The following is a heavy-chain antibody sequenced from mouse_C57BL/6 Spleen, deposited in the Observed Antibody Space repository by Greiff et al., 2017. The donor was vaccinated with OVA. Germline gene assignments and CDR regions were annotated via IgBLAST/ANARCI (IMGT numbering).Heavy chain of an antibody. Sequence: EVKLMESGGGLVQPGGSMKLSCVASGFTFSNYWMNWVRQSPEKGLEWVAQIRLKSDNYATHYAESVKGRFTISRDDSKSSVYLQMNNLRAEDTGIYYCTGMRGSDWYFDVWGTGTTVTVSS. J-gene: IGHJ1*03. CDR2: IRLKSDNYAT. CDR1: GFTFSNYW. V-gene: IGHV6-3*01. CDR3: TGMRGSDWYFDV.